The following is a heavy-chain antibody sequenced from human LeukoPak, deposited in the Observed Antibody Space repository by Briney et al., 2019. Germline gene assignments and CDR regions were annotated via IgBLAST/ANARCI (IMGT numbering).Heavy chain of an antibody. CDR2: ISSSNSYI. V-gene: IGHV3-21*01. J-gene: IGHJ4*02. D-gene: IGHD6-19*01. CDR1: GFTFSSYS. CDR3: ARDQGLLVVAGRFGY. Sequence: KAGGSLRLSCAASGFTFSSYSTNWVRQAPGKGLEWVSSISSSNSYIYNADSVKGRFTISRDNAKNSLYLQMNSLRAEDTAVYYCARDQGLLVVAGRFGYWGQGTLVTASS.